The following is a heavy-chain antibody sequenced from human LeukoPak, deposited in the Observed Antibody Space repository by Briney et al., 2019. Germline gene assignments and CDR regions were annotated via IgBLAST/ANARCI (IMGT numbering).Heavy chain of an antibody. Sequence: GGSLRLSCTPSGFTFSDYYMSWVRQAPGKGLEWVSNIRSSGSAMYYADSVKGRFTISRDNAQNSLYLQMNSLGVEDTAVYYCARAPGGYYDSSGHFGYWLDPWGQGTLVTVSS. CDR1: GFTFSDYY. J-gene: IGHJ5*02. CDR3: ARAPGGYYDSSGHFGYWLDP. V-gene: IGHV3-11*04. CDR2: IRSSGSAM. D-gene: IGHD3-22*01.